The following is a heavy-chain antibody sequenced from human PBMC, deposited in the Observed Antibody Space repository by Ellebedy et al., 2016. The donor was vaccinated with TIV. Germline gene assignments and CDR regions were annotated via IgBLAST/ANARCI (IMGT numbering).Heavy chain of an antibody. V-gene: IGHV3-48*01. CDR1: GFAFSSYS. CDR3: ARDPSRVRGVQNWFDP. J-gene: IGHJ5*02. D-gene: IGHD3-10*01. Sequence: GESLKISCAASGFAFSSYSMNWVRQAPGKGLEWVSYISSSSSTIYYAHSVKGRFTISRDNAKNTLYLQMNSLRAEDTAVYYCARDPSRVRGVQNWFDPWGQGTLVTVSS. CDR2: ISSSSSTI.